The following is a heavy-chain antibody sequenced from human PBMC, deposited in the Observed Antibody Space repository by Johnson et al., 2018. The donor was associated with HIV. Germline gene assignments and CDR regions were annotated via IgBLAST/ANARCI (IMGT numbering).Heavy chain of an antibody. Sequence: VQLVESGGGVVRPGGSLRLSCAASGFSFDEYGMSWVRQAPGKGLEWVSGINWNGGSTGYADSVKGRFTISRDNAKNSLYLQMKILSAEDTALYYCARGVVPDPFDIWDQGTMVTVSS. V-gene: IGHV3-20*04. CDR2: INWNGGST. J-gene: IGHJ3*02. CDR3: ARGVVPDPFDI. D-gene: IGHD2-15*01. CDR1: GFSFDEYG.